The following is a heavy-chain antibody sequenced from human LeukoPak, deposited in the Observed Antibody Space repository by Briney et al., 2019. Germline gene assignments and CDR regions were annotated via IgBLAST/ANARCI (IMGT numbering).Heavy chain of an antibody. CDR2: IYYSGCT. J-gene: IGHJ4*02. CDR3: ARWGTGFRELLSQSYKRGYVY. V-gene: IGHV4-39*07. D-gene: IGHD1-26*01. Sequence: SETLSLTCTVSGGSISSSSYYWGWIRQPPGKGLEWIGSIYYSGCTNYNPSLKSRVTISVDTSKNQFSLKLSSVTAADTAVYYCARWGTGFRELLSQSYKRGYVYWGQGTLVTVSS. CDR1: GGSISSSSYY.